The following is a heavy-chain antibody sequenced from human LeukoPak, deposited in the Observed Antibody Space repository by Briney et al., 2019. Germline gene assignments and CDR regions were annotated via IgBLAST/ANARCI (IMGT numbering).Heavy chain of an antibody. CDR2: ISGRGSST. D-gene: IGHD2-2*01. CDR3: AKDRHAPGRYCSSAICFPFDI. CDR1: GFNFGSYD. Sequence: GGSLRLSCAASGFNFGSYDMSWIRQAPGKGLEWVSVISGRGSSTYYADSVKGRFTISRDNSKSTMYLQMNSLRAEDTAVYYCAKDRHAPGRYCSSAICFPFDIWGQGTLVTVSS. V-gene: IGHV3-23*01. J-gene: IGHJ5*02.